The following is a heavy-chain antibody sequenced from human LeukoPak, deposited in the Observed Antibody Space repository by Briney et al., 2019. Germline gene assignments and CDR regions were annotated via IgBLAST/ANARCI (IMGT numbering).Heavy chain of an antibody. J-gene: IGHJ4*02. D-gene: IGHD3-16*02. CDR3: ARVRSFGGVIVS. Sequence: SDTLSLTCAVYGGSFSGYYWSWIRQPPGKGLEWIGEINHSGSTNYNPSLKSRVTISVDTSKNQFSLKLSSVTAADTAVYYCARVRSFGGVIVSWGQGTLVTVSS. CDR1: GGSFSGYY. V-gene: IGHV4-34*01. CDR2: INHSGST.